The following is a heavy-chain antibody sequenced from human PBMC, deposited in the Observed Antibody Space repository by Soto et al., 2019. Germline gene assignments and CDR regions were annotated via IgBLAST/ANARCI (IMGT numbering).Heavy chain of an antibody. D-gene: IGHD2-2*01. CDR2: INHSGGT. CDR3: ARGGYCTSTSCPDGYYYYMDV. Sequence: QVQLQQWGAGLLKPSETLSLTCAVYGGSFSGYYWSWIRQPPGKGLEWIGEINHSGGTNYNPSLKSRVTISVDRSKNQFSLKVSSVTAADTAVYYCARGGYCTSTSCPDGYYYYMDVWGKGTKVTVSS. V-gene: IGHV4-34*01. CDR1: GGSFSGYY. J-gene: IGHJ6*03.